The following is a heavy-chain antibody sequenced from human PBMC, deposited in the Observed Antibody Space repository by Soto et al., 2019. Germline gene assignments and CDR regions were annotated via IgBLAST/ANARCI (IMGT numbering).Heavy chain of an antibody. V-gene: IGHV3-48*02. D-gene: IGHD6-19*01. CDR2: ITSDTNTI. CDR3: ARSVEGHFDY. CDR1: GFRFSIYS. J-gene: IGHJ4*02. Sequence: EVQLVESGGGLVQPGGSLRLTCAASGFRFSIYSMNWVRQAPGKGLEWSSYITSDTNTIKYADSVKGRFTISRDNAKNLVYLEINNLRDEDTAVYFCARSVEGHFDYWGQGTVVTVSS.